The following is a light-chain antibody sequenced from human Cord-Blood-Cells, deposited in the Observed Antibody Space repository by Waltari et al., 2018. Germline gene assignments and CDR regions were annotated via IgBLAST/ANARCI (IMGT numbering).Light chain of an antibody. CDR1: SLRSYH. V-gene: IGLV3-19*01. CDR3: NSRDSSGNHL. J-gene: IGLJ2*01. Sequence: SSELTQDPAVSVALGQTVRITCQGDSLRSYHASWYQQKPGQAPVHVIYGKNKRPSGTPDRFSGSSSGNTATLTITGAQAEDEADYFCNSRDSSGNHLVGGGTKLTVL. CDR2: GKN.